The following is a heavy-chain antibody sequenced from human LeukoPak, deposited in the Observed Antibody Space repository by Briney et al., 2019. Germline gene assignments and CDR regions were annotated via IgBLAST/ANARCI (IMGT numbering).Heavy chain of an antibody. CDR2: ISGSGGST. J-gene: IGHJ4*02. Sequence: GGSLRLSCAASGFTFSSYAMSWVRQAPGKGLEWVSAISGSGGSTYYADSVKGRFTISRDNSKNTLYLQMNSLRAEDTAVYYCAKDPLTYYDYVWGSYRSPPYFDYWGQGTLVTVSS. D-gene: IGHD3-16*02. CDR3: AKDPLTYYDYVWGSYRSPPYFDY. V-gene: IGHV3-23*01. CDR1: GFTFSSYA.